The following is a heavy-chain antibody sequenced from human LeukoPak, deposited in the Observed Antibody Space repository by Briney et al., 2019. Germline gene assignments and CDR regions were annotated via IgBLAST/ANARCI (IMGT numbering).Heavy chain of an antibody. J-gene: IGHJ6*03. D-gene: IGHD3-10*01. CDR1: GGSISSSSYY. CDR2: IYYSGST. V-gene: IGHV4-39*07. CDR3: ARTQHGSGSRNYYYYYMDV. Sequence: SETLSLTCTVSGGSISSSSYYWGWIRQPPGKGLEWIGSIYYSGSTYYNPSLKSRVTISVDTSKNQFSLKLSSVTAADTAVYYCARTQHGSGSRNYYYYYMDVWGKGTTVTVSS.